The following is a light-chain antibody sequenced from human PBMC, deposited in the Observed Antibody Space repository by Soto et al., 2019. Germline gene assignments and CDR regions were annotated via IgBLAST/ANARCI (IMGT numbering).Light chain of an antibody. CDR2: EVS. V-gene: IGLV2-14*01. Sequence: QSVLTQPASVSGSPGQSITISCTGTSSDVGGSDYVSWYQQHPGKAPKLMIYEVSYRPSGVSNRFSGSKSGNTASLTISGLQADDEADYYYNSYTTTGTLVFGGGTKVTVL. J-gene: IGLJ3*02. CDR3: NSYTTTGTLV. CDR1: SSDVGGSDY.